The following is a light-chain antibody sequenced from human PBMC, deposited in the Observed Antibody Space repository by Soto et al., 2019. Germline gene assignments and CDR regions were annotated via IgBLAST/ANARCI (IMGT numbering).Light chain of an antibody. Sequence: EIVLTQSPDTLSLSPGERATLSCRASESVRASFLAWYQQKPGQAPRPLIYGPSTRATGIPDRFSGSGSGTDFTLTISRLEPEDSAVYYCQQYGTSPITFGQGTRLEIK. CDR3: QQYGTSPIT. J-gene: IGKJ5*01. CDR1: ESVRASF. V-gene: IGKV3-20*01. CDR2: GPS.